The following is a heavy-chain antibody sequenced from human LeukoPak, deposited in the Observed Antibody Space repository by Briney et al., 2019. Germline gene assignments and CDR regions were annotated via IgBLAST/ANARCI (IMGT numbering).Heavy chain of an antibody. CDR1: GGSFSGYY. Sequence: PSETLSLTCAVYGGSFSGYYWSWIRQPPGKGLEWIGYIYYSGSTNYNPSLKSRVTISVDTSKNQFSLKLSSVTAADTAVYYCARETYGDYEVGMDVWGKGTTVTVSS. CDR3: ARETYGDYEVGMDV. CDR2: IYYSGST. J-gene: IGHJ6*04. D-gene: IGHD4-17*01. V-gene: IGHV4-59*01.